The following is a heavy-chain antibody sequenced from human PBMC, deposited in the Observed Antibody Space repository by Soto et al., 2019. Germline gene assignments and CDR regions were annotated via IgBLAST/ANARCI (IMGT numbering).Heavy chain of an antibody. V-gene: IGHV1-69*01. CDR1: GGTFSSFA. D-gene: IGHD7-27*01. CDR2: IIPIFGTA. J-gene: IGHJ3*01. CDR3: ARGSLAITGEEAFDF. Sequence: QVQLVQSGAEVKKPGSSVKVSCKTSGGTFSSFAISWVRQAPGQGLEWMGGIIPIFGTASYAEKFQGRVTITADESTSTAYMELSSLRSEDTAVYYCARGSLAITGEEAFDFWGQGTMVTVSS.